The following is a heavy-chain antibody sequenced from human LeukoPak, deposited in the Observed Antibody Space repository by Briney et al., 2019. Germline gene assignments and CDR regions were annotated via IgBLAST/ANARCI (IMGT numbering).Heavy chain of an antibody. V-gene: IGHV4-59*01. D-gene: IGHD3-10*01. Sequence: SETLSLTCTVSGGSISSYYWSWIRQPPGKGLEWIGHIYYSGSTNYNPSHKSRVTMSVDTSKNQFSLKLSSVTAADTAVYYCAKSGVYYPTYYFDYWGQGTLVTVSS. CDR2: IYYSGST. CDR3: AKSGVYYPTYYFDY. CDR1: GGSISSYY. J-gene: IGHJ4*02.